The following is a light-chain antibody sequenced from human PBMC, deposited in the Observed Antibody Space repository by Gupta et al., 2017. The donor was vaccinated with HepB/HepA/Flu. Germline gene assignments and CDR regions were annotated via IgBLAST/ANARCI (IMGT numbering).Light chain of an antibody. V-gene: IGLV3-19*02. J-gene: IGLJ2*01. CDR3: NTWDSSGSPGV. Sequence: SSELPQYPAVSVALGQTVRITCHGDSLGNYYVSWYQQKPGPAPVRVIYGKNNRPSGIPDRFSGSSSGKTATLSITGVQTEDEADYYCNTWDSSGSPGVFGGGTKLTVL. CDR2: GKN. CDR1: SLGNYY.